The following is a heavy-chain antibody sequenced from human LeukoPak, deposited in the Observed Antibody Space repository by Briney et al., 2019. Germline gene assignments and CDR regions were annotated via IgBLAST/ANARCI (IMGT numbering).Heavy chain of an antibody. CDR1: GFTFSSYA. Sequence: GRSLRLSCAASGFTFSSYAMHWVRQAPGKGLEWVAVISYDGSNKYYADSVKGRFTISRDNAKNSLYLQMNSLRAEDTAVYYCAKGHSAYYYDYLPYYFDYWGQGTLVTVSS. CDR2: ISYDGSNK. CDR3: AKGHSAYYYDYLPYYFDY. J-gene: IGHJ4*02. D-gene: IGHD3-22*01. V-gene: IGHV3-30*04.